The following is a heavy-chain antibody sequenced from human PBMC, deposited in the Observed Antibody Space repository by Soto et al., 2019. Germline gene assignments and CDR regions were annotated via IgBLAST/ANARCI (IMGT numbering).Heavy chain of an antibody. Sequence: GALRVSCAASGCTFSNYWIHWVRQAPGKGLVWVSRINSDGSSTSYADSVKGRFTISRDNAKNTMYLQMNSLRAEDTAVYYCARDRVYYDSSGDYKDYGMAVWGQGPTVTASS. V-gene: IGHV3-74*01. CDR1: GCTFSNYW. D-gene: IGHD3-22*01. CDR2: INSDGSST. J-gene: IGHJ6*02. CDR3: ARDRVYYDSSGDYKDYGMAV.